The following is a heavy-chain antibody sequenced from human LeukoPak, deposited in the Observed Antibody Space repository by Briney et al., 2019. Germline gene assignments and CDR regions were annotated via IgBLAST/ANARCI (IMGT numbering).Heavy chain of an antibody. D-gene: IGHD1-1*01. Sequence: GASVRVSCKASGYTFTGYYMHWVRQAPGQGREWMGWINPNSGGTNYAQKFQGRVTMTRDTSISTAYMELSRLRSDDTAVYYCARVEVGTSNYYYYYMDVWGKGTTVTVSS. J-gene: IGHJ6*03. CDR1: GYTFTGYY. CDR3: ARVEVGTSNYYYYYMDV. CDR2: INPNSGGT. V-gene: IGHV1-2*02.